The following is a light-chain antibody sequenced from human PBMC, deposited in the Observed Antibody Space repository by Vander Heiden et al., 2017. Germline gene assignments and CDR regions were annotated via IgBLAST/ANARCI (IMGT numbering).Light chain of an antibody. V-gene: IGLV3-19*01. CDR1: SLRSYY. J-gene: IGLJ3*02. CDR2: DKN. Sequence: SSELTQDPAVSVALGQTVRITCHGDSLRSYYASWYQQKPGQAPVLVIYDKNHRPSGIPDRFSGSSSGNTASLTITGAQAEDVADYYCNSRDSSGNHLVFGGGTKLTVL. CDR3: NSRDSSGNHLV.